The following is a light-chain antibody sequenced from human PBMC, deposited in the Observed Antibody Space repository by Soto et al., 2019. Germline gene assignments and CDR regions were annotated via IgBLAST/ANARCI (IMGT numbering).Light chain of an antibody. CDR3: QQFNSYPLT. CDR2: DAS. V-gene: IGKV1-13*02. J-gene: IGKJ3*01. CDR1: QGISSA. Sequence: AIQLTQSPSSLSASVGDRVTITCRASQGISSALAWYQQNPGKAPKLLIYDASSLESGVPSRFSGSGSGTDFTLTIRSLQPEDFATDYCQQFNSYPLTFGPGTKVHIK.